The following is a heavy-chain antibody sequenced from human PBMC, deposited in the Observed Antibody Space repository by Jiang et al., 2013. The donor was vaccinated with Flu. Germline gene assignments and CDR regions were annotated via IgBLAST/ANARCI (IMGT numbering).Heavy chain of an antibody. J-gene: IGHJ4*02. CDR1: GYSISSGYY. CDR2: IYHSGST. D-gene: IGHD3-10*01. Sequence: QLVESGPGLVKPSETLSLTCAVSGYSISSGYYWGWIRQPPGKGLEWIGSIYHSGSTYYNPSLKSRVTISVDTSKNQFSLKLSSVTAADTAVYYCARDRGLLEGYKFDYWGQGTLVTVSS. V-gene: IGHV4-38-2*02. CDR3: ARDRGLLEGYKFDY.